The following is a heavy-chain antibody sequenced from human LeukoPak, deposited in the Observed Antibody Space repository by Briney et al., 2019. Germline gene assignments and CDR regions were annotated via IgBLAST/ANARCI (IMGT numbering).Heavy chain of an antibody. CDR3: ARDTTGTRYYYDSSGYYQDY. J-gene: IGHJ4*02. D-gene: IGHD3-22*01. V-gene: IGHV1-2*02. CDR2: INPNSGGT. CDR1: GYTFTGYY. Sequence: ASVKVSCKASGYTFTGYYMHWVRQAPGQGLEWMGWINPNSGGTNYAQKFQGRVTMTRDTSISTAYMELSRLRSDDTAVYYCARDTTGTRYYYDSSGYYQDYWGQGTLVTVSS.